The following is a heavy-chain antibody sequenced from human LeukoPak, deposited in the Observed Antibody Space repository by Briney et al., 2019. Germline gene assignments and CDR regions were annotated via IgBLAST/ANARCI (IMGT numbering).Heavy chain of an antibody. Sequence: GRSLRLSCAASGFTFSSYGMHWVRQAPGKGLEWVAVIWYDGSNKYYADSVKGRFTISRDNSKNTLYLQMNSLRAEDTAVYYCARDKGHSSGWSYFDYWGQGTLVTVSS. J-gene: IGHJ4*02. CDR2: IWYDGSNK. D-gene: IGHD6-19*01. CDR1: GFTFSSYG. CDR3: ARDKGHSSGWSYFDY. V-gene: IGHV3-33*01.